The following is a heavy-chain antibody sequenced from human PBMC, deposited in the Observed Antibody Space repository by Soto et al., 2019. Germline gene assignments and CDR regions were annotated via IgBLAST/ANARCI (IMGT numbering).Heavy chain of an antibody. Sequence: QVQRVQSGAEEKKPGASVKVSCKASGYTFTSHAMHWVRQAPGQRLEWMGWINAGNGNTKYSQKFQGRVTITTDTSASTAYMELSSLRSEDTAVYYCAIDGIAAAGTSWFDPWGQGTLVTVSS. D-gene: IGHD6-13*01. J-gene: IGHJ5*02. V-gene: IGHV1-3*05. CDR2: INAGNGNT. CDR3: AIDGIAAAGTSWFDP. CDR1: GYTFTSHA.